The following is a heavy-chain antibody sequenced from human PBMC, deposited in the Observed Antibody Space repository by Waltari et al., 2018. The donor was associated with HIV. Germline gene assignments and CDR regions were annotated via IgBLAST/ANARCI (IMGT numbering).Heavy chain of an antibody. CDR2: INAGNGNK. D-gene: IGHD7-27*01. V-gene: IGHV1-3*01. CDR1: GYTFTSYA. CDR3: ARDPTGDRYYYYGMDV. J-gene: IGHJ6*02. Sequence: QVQLVQSGAEGKKPGASVKVSCKASGYTFTSYAMHWVRQAPGQRLEWMGWINAGNGNKKYSQKFQGRVTITRDTSASTAYMELSSLRSEDTAVYYCARDPTGDRYYYYGMDVWGQGTTVTVSS.